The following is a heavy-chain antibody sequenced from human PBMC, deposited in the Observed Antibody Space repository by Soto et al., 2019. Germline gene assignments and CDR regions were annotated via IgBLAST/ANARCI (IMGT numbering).Heavy chain of an antibody. CDR1: GGSFSGYY. CDR3: AREEVVVVVAATRRPVWYFDL. J-gene: IGHJ2*01. Sequence: QVQLQQWGAGLLKPSETLSLTCAVYGGSFSGYYWSWIRQPPGKGLEWIGEINHSGSTNYNPSLKSRVTISVDTSKNQFSLKLSAVTAAVTAVYYCAREEVVVVVAATRRPVWYFDLWGRGTLVTVAS. D-gene: IGHD2-15*01. V-gene: IGHV4-34*01. CDR2: INHSGST.